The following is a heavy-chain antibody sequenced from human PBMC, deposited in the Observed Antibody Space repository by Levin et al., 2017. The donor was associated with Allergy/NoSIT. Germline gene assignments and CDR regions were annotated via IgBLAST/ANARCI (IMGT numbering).Heavy chain of an antibody. CDR1: GFTFSSYA. J-gene: IGHJ4*02. CDR3: ARDQGYGLPRSSLDY. V-gene: IGHV3-30*04. Sequence: PGGSLRLSCAASGFTFSSYAMHWVRQAPGKGLEWVAVISYDGSNKYYADSVKGRFTISRDNSKNTLYLQMNSLRAEDTAVYYCARDQGYGLPRSSLDYWGQGTLVTVSS. CDR2: ISYDGSNK. D-gene: IGHD5-18*01.